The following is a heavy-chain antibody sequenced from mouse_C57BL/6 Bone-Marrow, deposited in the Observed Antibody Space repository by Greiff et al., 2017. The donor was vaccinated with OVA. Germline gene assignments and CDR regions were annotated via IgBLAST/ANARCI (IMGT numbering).Heavy chain of an antibody. D-gene: IGHD3-2*02. J-gene: IGHJ4*01. Sequence: VQLKESGGDLVKPGGSLKLSCAASGFTFSSYGMSWVRQTPDKRLEWVATISSGGSYTYYPDSVKGRFTISRDNAKNTLYLQRSSLKSEDTAMYYCAGRQLRLRSAMDYWGQGTSVTVSS. V-gene: IGHV5-6*01. CDR1: GFTFSSYG. CDR3: AGRQLRLRSAMDY. CDR2: ISSGGSYT.